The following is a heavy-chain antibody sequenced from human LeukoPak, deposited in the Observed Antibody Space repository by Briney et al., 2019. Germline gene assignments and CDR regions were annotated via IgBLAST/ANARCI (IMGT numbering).Heavy chain of an antibody. Sequence: GGSLRLSCAASGFTFSDYYMSWIRQAPGKGLEWVSYISSSGSTIYYADSVKGRFTISRDNAKNSLYLQMNSLRAEDTAVYYCARSPGDCSSTSCYWIWFDPWGQGTLVTVSS. CDR2: ISSSGSTI. D-gene: IGHD2-2*01. CDR1: GFTFSDYY. CDR3: ARSPGDCSSTSCYWIWFDP. J-gene: IGHJ5*02. V-gene: IGHV3-11*04.